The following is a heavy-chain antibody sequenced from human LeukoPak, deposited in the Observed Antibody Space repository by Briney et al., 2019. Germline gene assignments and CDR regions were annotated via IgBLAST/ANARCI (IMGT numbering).Heavy chain of an antibody. CDR1: GGSFSGYY. Sequence: KSSETLSLTCAVYGGSFSGYYWSWIRQPPGKGLEWIGEINHSGSTNYNPSLKSRVTISVDTSKNQFSLKLSSVTAADTAVYYCAGSYSYGSKNADYWGQGTLVTVSS. CDR3: AGSYSYGSKNADY. CDR2: INHSGST. D-gene: IGHD5-18*01. V-gene: IGHV4-34*01. J-gene: IGHJ4*02.